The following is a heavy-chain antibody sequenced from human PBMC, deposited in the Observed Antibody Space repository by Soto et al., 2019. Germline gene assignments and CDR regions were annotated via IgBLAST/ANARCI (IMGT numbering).Heavy chain of an antibody. D-gene: IGHD3-22*01. CDR1: GFTFSSYT. CDR2: ISYDGSNK. Sequence: PGGSLRLSCAASGFTFSSYTMHWVRQTPGKGLEWVAVISYDGSNKYYADSVKGRFTISRDNSENTLYLQVNSLRAEDTAVYYCARDPAESSDYYYYFDQWGQGP. J-gene: IGHJ4*02. V-gene: IGHV3-30-3*01. CDR3: ARDPAESSDYYYYFDQ.